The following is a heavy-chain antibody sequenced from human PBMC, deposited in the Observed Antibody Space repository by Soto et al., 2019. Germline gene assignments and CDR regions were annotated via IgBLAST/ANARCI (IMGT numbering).Heavy chain of an antibody. CDR2: INPNSGGT. CDR1: GYSFTGYY. V-gene: IGHV1-2*02. D-gene: IGHD3-3*01. CDR3: ARRFLETRDWFDP. Sequence: QVQLVQSGAEVKKPGASVKVSCKSSGYSFTGYYIHWVRQAPGQGLEWMGWINPNSGGTNPAQKFQGRVTMTRDTSISTAYRELSSLSSDDTAVYYCARRFLETRDWFDPWGQGTLVTVSS. J-gene: IGHJ5*02.